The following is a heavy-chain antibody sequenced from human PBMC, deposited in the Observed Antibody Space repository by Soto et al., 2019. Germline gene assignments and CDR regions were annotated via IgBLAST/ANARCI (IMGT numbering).Heavy chain of an antibody. Sequence: SETLSLTCTVSGGSISRYYWNWIRQPPGKGLEYIGYVYFSGSTNYNPSLKSRVTISVDTSKNQFSLKLGSVTAADTAVYYCARSVDPWGQGTLVTVSS. CDR1: GGSISRYY. V-gene: IGHV4-59*01. CDR3: ARSVDP. CDR2: VYFSGST. J-gene: IGHJ5*02.